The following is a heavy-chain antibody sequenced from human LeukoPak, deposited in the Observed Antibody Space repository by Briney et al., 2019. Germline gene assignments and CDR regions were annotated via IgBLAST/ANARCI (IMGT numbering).Heavy chain of an antibody. CDR2: INEGGSEQ. Sequence: GGSLRLSCAASGFTLSNYWMSWVRQAPGKGLEWVANINEGGSEQFYVDSVKGRFTISRDNAKNSLYLQMNSLRVEDMAIYYCARDAGLARDYWGQGTLVTVSS. CDR3: ARDAGLARDY. V-gene: IGHV3-7*01. CDR1: GFTLSNYW. J-gene: IGHJ4*02. D-gene: IGHD3-16*01.